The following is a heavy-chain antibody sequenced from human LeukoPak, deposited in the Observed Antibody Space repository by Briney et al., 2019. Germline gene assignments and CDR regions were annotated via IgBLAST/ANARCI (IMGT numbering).Heavy chain of an antibody. Sequence: GRSLRLSCAASGFTFSSYAMHWVRQAPGKGLEGVAVISYDGSNKYYADSVKGRFTISRDNSKNTLYLQMNSLRAEDTAVYYCARGVDSGSSLDYWGQGTLVTVSS. D-gene: IGHD1-26*01. V-gene: IGHV3-30*04. CDR1: GFTFSSYA. CDR2: ISYDGSNK. CDR3: ARGVDSGSSLDY. J-gene: IGHJ4*02.